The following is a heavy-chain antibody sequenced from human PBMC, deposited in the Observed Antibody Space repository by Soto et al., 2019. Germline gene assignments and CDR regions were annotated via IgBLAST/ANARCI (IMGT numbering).Heavy chain of an antibody. CDR2: IGGSGGRT. D-gene: IGHD4-17*01. CDR1: GFTFSNYA. J-gene: IGHJ4*02. V-gene: IGHV3-23*01. CDR3: VKENLRYGDYSPFDS. Sequence: EVQLLESGGGLVQSGGSLRLSCAASGFTFSNYAMSWVRQAPGKGLEWVSAIGGSGGRTYYADSVKGRFTLSRDNSENTLFLHLNSLRAEDTAMYYCVKENLRYGDYSPFDSCGQGALVTVSS.